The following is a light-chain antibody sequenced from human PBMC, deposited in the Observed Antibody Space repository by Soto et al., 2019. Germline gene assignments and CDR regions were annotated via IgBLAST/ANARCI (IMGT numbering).Light chain of an antibody. CDR2: ENN. CDR1: SSNIGNNY. CDR3: GTWDSSLTAGV. J-gene: IGLJ1*01. V-gene: IGLV1-51*02. Sequence: VLTQPPSVSAATGQKVNISYSGSSSNIGNNYVSWYQQLPGTAPKLLIYENNKRPSGIPDRFSGSKSGTSATLGITGLQTGDEADYYCGTWDSSLTAGVFGTGTKVTVL.